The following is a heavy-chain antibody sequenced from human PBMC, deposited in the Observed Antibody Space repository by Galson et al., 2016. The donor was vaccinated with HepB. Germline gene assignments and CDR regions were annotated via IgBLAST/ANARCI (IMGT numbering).Heavy chain of an antibody. CDR3: AKSGFCTSSTCYRFYYYSGMDV. J-gene: IGHJ6*02. CDR1: GFTFNLYA. CDR2: ISGSGDST. D-gene: IGHD2-2*01. Sequence: SLRLSCAASGFTFNLYAMSWVRQAPGEGLEWVSSISGSGDSTYYADSVKGRFAISRDNSKNTLYLQMHSLRAEDTALYYCAKSGFCTSSTCYRFYYYSGMDVWGQGTTVTVSS. V-gene: IGHV3-23*01.